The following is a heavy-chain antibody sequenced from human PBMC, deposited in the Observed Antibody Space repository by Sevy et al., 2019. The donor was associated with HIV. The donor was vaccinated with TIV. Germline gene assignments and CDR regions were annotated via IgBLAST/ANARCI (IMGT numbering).Heavy chain of an antibody. CDR2: IDWDDDK. J-gene: IGHJ6*02. CDR3: ARMVTGYDFWSGYQGEAYYGMDV. CDR1: GFSLSTSGMC. D-gene: IGHD3-3*01. Sequence: SGPTLVKPTQTLTLTCTFSGFSLSTSGMCVSWIRQPPGKALEWLALIDWDDDKYYSTSLKTRLTIPKDTSKNQMVLTMTNMDPVYTATYYCARMVTGYDFWSGYQGEAYYGMDVWGQGTTVTVSS. V-gene: IGHV2-70*01.